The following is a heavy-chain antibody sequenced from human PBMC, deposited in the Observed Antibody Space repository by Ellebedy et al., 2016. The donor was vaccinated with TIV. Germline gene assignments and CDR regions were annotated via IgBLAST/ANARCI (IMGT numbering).Heavy chain of an antibody. J-gene: IGHJ3*02. Sequence: ASVKVSCXASGYTFTSYYMHWVRQAPGQGLEWMGIINPSGGSTSYAQKFQGRVTMTRDTSTSTVYMELSSLRSEDTAVYYCARGADCDSSGYYYPHDAFDIWGQGTMVTVSS. CDR3: ARGADCDSSGYYYPHDAFDI. CDR2: INPSGGST. D-gene: IGHD3-22*01. CDR1: GYTFTSYY. V-gene: IGHV1-46*01.